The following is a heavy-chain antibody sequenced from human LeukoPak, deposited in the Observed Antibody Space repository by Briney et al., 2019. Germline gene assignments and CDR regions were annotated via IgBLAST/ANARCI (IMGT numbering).Heavy chain of an antibody. J-gene: IGHJ4*02. V-gene: IGHV3-33*06. CDR3: AKDLGSGSLDY. Sequence: PGRSLRVSCAASGFTFSSYGMHWVRQAPGKGLEWVAVIWYDGSNKYYADSVKGRFTISRDNSKNTLYLQMNSLRAEDTAVYYCAKDLGSGSLDYWGQGTLVTVSS. CDR2: IWYDGSNK. CDR1: GFTFSSYG. D-gene: IGHD1-26*01.